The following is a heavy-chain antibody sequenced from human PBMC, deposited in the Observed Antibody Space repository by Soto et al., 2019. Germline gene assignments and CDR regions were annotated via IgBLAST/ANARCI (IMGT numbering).Heavy chain of an antibody. D-gene: IGHD5-18*01. V-gene: IGHV3-74*01. CDR1: GFTFSSYW. J-gene: IGHJ4*02. CDR3: ARSVSGYSYGQD. Sequence: EVQLVESGGGLVQPGGSLRLSCAASGFTFSSYWMHWVRQVPGKGLVWVSRINNDGSSTSYADSVKGRFSISRDNAKNPLSLQMTSLRAEDTAVYYCARSVSGYSYGQDWGQGTLVTVSS. CDR2: INNDGSST.